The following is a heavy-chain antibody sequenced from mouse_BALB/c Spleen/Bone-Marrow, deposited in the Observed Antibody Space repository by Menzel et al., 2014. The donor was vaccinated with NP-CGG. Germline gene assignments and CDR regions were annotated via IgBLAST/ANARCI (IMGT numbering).Heavy chain of an antibody. CDR3: ASYVYGYYFDY. CDR1: GFNIKDAY. J-gene: IGHJ2*01. CDR2: IDPANGNT. V-gene: IGHV14-3*02. Sequence: EVKLQESGAEPVKPGASVKLSCTASGFNIKDAYMHWVKQRPEQGLEWIGRIDPANGNTKYDPKFQGKATITADTSSNTAYLQLSSLTSEDTAVYYCASYVYGYYFDYWGQGTTLTVSS. D-gene: IGHD2-2*01.